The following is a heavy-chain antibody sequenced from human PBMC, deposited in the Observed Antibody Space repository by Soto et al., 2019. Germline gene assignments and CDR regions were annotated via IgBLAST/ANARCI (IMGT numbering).Heavy chain of an antibody. CDR2: INHSGST. Sequence: SETLSLTCAVYGGSFSGYYWSWIRQPPGKGLEWIGEINHSGSTNYNPSLKSRVTISVDTSKNQFSLKLSSVTAADTAVYYCARSYIGYDCGSGYYTHYYYMDVWGKGTIVTVSS. D-gene: IGHD3-3*01. CDR3: ARSYIGYDCGSGYYTHYYYMDV. J-gene: IGHJ6*03. CDR1: GGSFSGYY. V-gene: IGHV4-34*01.